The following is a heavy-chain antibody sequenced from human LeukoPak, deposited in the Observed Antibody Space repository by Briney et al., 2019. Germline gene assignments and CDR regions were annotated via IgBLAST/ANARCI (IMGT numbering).Heavy chain of an antibody. CDR1: GGSISSYY. V-gene: IGHV4-4*07. J-gene: IGHJ4*02. CDR3: ATNSGNYRHYFDY. CDR2: SYISGST. Sequence: SETLSLTCTVSGGSISSYYWSWTRQPAGKGLEWIGRSYISGSTNYNPSLKSRVTMSIDTSKNQFSLKLSSVTAADTAVYYCATNSGNYRHYFDYWGQGTLVTVSS. D-gene: IGHD1-26*01.